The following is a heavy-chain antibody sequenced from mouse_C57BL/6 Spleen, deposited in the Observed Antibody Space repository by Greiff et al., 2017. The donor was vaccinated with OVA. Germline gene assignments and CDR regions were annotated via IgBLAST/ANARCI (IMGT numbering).Heavy chain of an antibody. D-gene: IGHD3-2*02. V-gene: IGHV5-4*01. Sequence: EVQVVESGGGLVKPGGSLKLSCAASGFTFSSYAMSWVRQTPEKRLEWVATISDGGSYTYYPDNVKGRFTISRDNAKNNLYLQMSHLKSEDTAMYDCARDSSGYVWFAYWGQGTLVTVSA. CDR1: GFTFSSYA. CDR2: ISDGGSYT. J-gene: IGHJ3*01. CDR3: ARDSSGYVWFAY.